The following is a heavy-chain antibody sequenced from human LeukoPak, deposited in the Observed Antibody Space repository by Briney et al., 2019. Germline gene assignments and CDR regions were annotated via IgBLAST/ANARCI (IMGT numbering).Heavy chain of an antibody. Sequence: SETLSLTCTVSGGSTSSYYWSWIRQPPGKGLEWIGYIYYSGSTNYNPSLKSRVTISVDTSKNQFSLKLSSVTAADTAVYYCARQYSSGWYGFDYWGQGTLVTVSS. D-gene: IGHD6-19*01. CDR3: ARQYSSGWYGFDY. V-gene: IGHV4-59*01. CDR1: GGSTSSYY. CDR2: IYYSGST. J-gene: IGHJ4*02.